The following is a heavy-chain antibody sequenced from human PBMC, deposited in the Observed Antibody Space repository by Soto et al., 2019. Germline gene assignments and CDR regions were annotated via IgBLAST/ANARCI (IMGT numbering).Heavy chain of an antibody. D-gene: IGHD5-18*01. V-gene: IGHV1-69*01. J-gene: IGHJ4*02. CDR2: ILPIFDTT. CDR3: ATGARGYSSAPRFDFEY. CDR1: GGIFSSNA. Sequence: QVQLVQSGAEVKKPGSSVKVSCQASGGIFSSNAISWVRQAPGQGLEWMGGILPIFDTTHYAQKFQGRVTITADESTSTAYMELSSLKSEDTALYYCATGARGYSSAPRFDFEYWGQGTLVTVSS.